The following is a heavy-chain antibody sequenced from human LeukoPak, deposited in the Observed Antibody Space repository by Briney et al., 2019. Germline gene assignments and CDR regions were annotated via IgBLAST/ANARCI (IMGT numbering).Heavy chain of an antibody. Sequence: PSETLSLTCTVSGGSISSYYWSWIRQSPGKGLECIGYIHYTGSTNYNPSLKSRVTISVEASKNQFSLKLKSVTAADTAVYYCARGGYYGSGNDFRFDPWGQGTLVTVSS. D-gene: IGHD3-10*01. CDR1: GGSISSYY. J-gene: IGHJ5*02. V-gene: IGHV4-59*01. CDR2: IHYTGST. CDR3: ARGGYYGSGNDFRFDP.